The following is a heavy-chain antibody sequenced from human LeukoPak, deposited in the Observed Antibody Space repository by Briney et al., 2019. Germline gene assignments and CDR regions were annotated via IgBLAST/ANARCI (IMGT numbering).Heavy chain of an antibody. CDR1: GYTFTSYY. D-gene: IGHD3-22*01. CDR2: INPSGGST. J-gene: IGHJ4*02. CDR3: AREVSGYYDSSGYPCLAY. V-gene: IGHV1-46*03. Sequence: ASVKVSCKASGYTFTSYYMHWVRQAPGQGLEWMGIINPSGGSTSYAQKFQGRVTMTRDTFTSTVYMELSSLRSEDTAVYYCAREVSGYYDSSGYPCLAYWGQGTLVTVSS.